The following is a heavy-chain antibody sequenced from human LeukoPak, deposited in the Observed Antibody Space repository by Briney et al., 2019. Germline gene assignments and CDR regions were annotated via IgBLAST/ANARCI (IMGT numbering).Heavy chain of an antibody. D-gene: IGHD3-10*01. CDR1: GFTFSSYA. Sequence: QPGGSLRLSCAASGFTFSSYAMSWVRQSPGKGLEWVSGISGGIGTTYYADSVKGRFAISRDNSKNTLYLQMNSLRAEDTAIYYCAKVNYYGSGSRNYFDYWGQGTLVTVSS. V-gene: IGHV3-23*01. J-gene: IGHJ4*02. CDR3: AKVNYYGSGSRNYFDY. CDR2: ISGGIGTT.